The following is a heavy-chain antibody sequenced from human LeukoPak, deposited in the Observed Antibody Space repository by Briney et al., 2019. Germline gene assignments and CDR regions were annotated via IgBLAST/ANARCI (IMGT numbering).Heavy chain of an antibody. CDR2: INTDGRST. CDR1: GLTFSNYW. Sequence: GGSLRLSCVASGLTFSNYWMHWVRQAPGKGLVWVSGINTDGRSTVYADSVKGRFTISRDNAKNTLYLQMNSLRAEDTAVYYCARIGKDYYYDSSGYFEDDAFDIWGQGTMVTVSS. CDR3: ARIGKDYYYDSSGYFEDDAFDI. J-gene: IGHJ3*02. D-gene: IGHD3-22*01. V-gene: IGHV3-74*01.